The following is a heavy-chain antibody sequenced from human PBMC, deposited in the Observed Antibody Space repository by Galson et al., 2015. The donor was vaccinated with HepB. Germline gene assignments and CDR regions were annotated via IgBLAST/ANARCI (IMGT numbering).Heavy chain of an antibody. V-gene: IGHV3-21*06. CDR2: IFSSSSYI. CDR1: GFTLNSYS. CDR3: ARDDLKSTSYYGQYYHYYGMDV. Sequence: SLRLSCAASGFTLNSYSMNWVRQAPGKGLEWVSSIFSSSSYIYYADSVMGRFTVFRDNARNSLYLQMNSLRVDDTAVYFCARDDLKSTSYYGQYYHYYGMDVWGQGTSVTVSS. D-gene: IGHD2-2*01. J-gene: IGHJ6*02.